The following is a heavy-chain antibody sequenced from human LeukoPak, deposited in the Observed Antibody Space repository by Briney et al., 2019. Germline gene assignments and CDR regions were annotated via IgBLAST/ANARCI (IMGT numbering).Heavy chain of an antibody. J-gene: IGHJ4*02. V-gene: IGHV3-23*01. CDR3: AQTGTTGTTVSFDY. Sequence: PGGSLRLSCAASGFTFSSYAMSWVRQAPGKGLEWVSAISGSGGSTYYADSVKGRFTISRDNSKNTLCLQMNSLRAEDTAVYYCAQTGTTGTTVSFDYWGQGTLVTVSS. D-gene: IGHD1-1*01. CDR1: GFTFSSYA. CDR2: ISGSGGST.